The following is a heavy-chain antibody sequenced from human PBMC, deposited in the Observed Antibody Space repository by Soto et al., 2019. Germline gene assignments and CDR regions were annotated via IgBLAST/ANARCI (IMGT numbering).Heavy chain of an antibody. J-gene: IGHJ4*02. V-gene: IGHV4-39*01. CDR2: IYYSGST. D-gene: IGHD6-13*01. CDR3: ARHLSIAAAGTEGY. Sequence: QLQLQESGPGLVKPSETLSLTCTVSGGSISSSSYYWGWIRQPPGKGLEWIGSIYYSGSTYYNPSLKSRVTISVDTSKNQFSLKLSSVTAADTAVYYCARHLSIAAAGTEGYWGQGTLVTVSS. CDR1: GGSISSSSYY.